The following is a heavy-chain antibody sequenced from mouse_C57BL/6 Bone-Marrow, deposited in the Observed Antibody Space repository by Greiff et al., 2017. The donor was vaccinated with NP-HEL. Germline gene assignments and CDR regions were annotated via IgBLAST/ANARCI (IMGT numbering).Heavy chain of an antibody. V-gene: IGHV1-82*01. J-gene: IGHJ2*01. CDR3: RWLLQRRCMYFDY. Sequence: QVQLQQSGPELVKPGASVKISCKASGYAFSSSWMNWVKQRPGKGLEWIGRIYPGDGDTNYNGKFKGKATLTADKSSSTSYMQLSSLTSEDSAVYFCRWLLQRRCMYFDYWGQGTTLTVSS. CDR2: IYPGDGDT. CDR1: GYAFSSSW. D-gene: IGHD2-3*01.